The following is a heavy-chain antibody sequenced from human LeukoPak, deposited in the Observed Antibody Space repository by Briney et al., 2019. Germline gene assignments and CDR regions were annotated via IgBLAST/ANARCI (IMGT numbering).Heavy chain of an antibody. CDR2: IYYSGST. CDR1: GGSISSDSYY. Sequence: SETLSLTCTVSGGSISSDSYYWAWIRQPPGKGLEWIASIYYSGSTYYNLSLKSRVTISVDTSRNQFSLKLSSVTAADTAVYYCASLAVAGLSEGYWGQGTLVIVSS. CDR3: ASLAVAGLSEGY. D-gene: IGHD6-19*01. V-gene: IGHV4-39*01. J-gene: IGHJ4*02.